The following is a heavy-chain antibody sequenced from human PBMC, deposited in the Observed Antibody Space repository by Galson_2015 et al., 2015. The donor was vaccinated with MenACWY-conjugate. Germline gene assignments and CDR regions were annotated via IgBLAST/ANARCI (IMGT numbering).Heavy chain of an antibody. Sequence: SLRLSCAASGFTFSDYGMHWVRQAPGKGLEWVAFIRYDGSDKYYADSVKGRFTISRDYSKNTLFLQMNSLRPGGTAVYYCAKGGSTWSFDDYWGQGTLVTVSS. CDR2: IRYDGSDK. D-gene: IGHD6-13*01. CDR1: GFTFSDYG. J-gene: IGHJ4*02. V-gene: IGHV3-30*02. CDR3: AKGGSTWSFDDY.